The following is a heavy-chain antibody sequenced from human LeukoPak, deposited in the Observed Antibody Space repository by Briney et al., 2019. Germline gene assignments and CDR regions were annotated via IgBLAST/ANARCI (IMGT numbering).Heavy chain of an antibody. V-gene: IGHV1-46*01. CDR2: INPSGGST. CDR3: ARAIERGRRFDY. D-gene: IGHD5-24*01. J-gene: IGHJ4*02. CDR1: GYTFTTYY. Sequence: ASVKVSCRTSGYTFTTYYLHWVRQAPGQGLEWMGVINPSGGSTIYAQKFQGRVAMTRDTSTSTVYMDLSSLIAADTAIYYCARAIERGRRFDYWGQGTLVTVSS.